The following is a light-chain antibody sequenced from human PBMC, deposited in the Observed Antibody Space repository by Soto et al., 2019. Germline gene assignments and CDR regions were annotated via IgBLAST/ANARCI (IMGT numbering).Light chain of an antibody. CDR3: QCRGTWPPNWA. J-gene: IGKJ1*01. Sequence: EIVLTQSPATLSLSAGERATLSCRASQSVSYYLAWYQQKPGQTPRLLIYDATTRATGIPARFSGSGSGTDFTLTISSLEPDDFAVYHCQCRGTWPPNWALGQGTKVDIK. V-gene: IGKV3-11*01. CDR1: QSVSYY. CDR2: DAT.